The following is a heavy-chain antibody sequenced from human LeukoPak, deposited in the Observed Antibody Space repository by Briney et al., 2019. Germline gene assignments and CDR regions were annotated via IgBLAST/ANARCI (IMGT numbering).Heavy chain of an antibody. V-gene: IGHV1-46*01. D-gene: IGHD2-21*02. J-gene: IGHJ4*02. CDR3: ARNCGGDCPDPRIFDY. Sequence: ASVKVSCKASGYTFTSYYMHWVRQAPGQGLEWMGIINPSGGSTSYAQKFQGRVTMTRDTSTSTVYTELSSLRSEDTAVYYCARNCGGDCPDPRIFDYWGQGTLVTVSS. CDR1: GYTFTSYY. CDR2: INPSGGST.